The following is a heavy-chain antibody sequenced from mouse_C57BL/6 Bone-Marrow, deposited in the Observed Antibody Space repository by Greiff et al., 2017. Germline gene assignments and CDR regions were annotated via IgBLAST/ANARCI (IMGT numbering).Heavy chain of an antibody. CDR2: IDPEIGDT. D-gene: IGHD2-3*01. CDR3: SSFDGNYFDF. J-gene: IGHJ2*01. CDR1: GFNIKDDY. Sequence: VHVKQSGAELVRPGASVKLSCTASGFNIKDDYIHWVKQRPEQGLEWIGWIDPEIGDTEYASKFQGKATITSDTSSNTAYLQLSSLTSEDTAVYYFSSFDGNYFDFWGQGTPLTVAS. V-gene: IGHV14-4*01.